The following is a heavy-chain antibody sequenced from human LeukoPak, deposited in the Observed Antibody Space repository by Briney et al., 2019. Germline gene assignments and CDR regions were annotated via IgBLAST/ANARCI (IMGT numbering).Heavy chain of an antibody. D-gene: IGHD3-3*01. V-gene: IGHV3-30*18. CDR2: ISYDGSDK. CDR3: TKTTSVFGVGATFFDH. Sequence: GRSLRLSCVASGFIFSTYGMHWVRQAPGTGLEWVAVISYDGSDKYYADSVKGRFTISRDNAKNTLYLQMNSLRTEDTAVYYCTKTTSVFGVGATFFDHWGQGARVTVSS. CDR1: GFIFSTYG. J-gene: IGHJ4*02.